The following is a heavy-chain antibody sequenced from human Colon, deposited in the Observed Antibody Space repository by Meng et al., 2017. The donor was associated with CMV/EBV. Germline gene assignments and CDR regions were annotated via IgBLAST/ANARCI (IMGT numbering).Heavy chain of an antibody. CDR3: AREMGYNWDLGHPYGMDV. J-gene: IGHJ6*02. D-gene: IGHD1-20*01. CDR1: GHTFTTYW. CDR2: TNQDGSES. V-gene: IGHV3-7*01. Sequence: GSLRLSCVASGHTFTTYWMTWVRQAPGKGLEWVANTNQDGSESYYVDSVKGRFTISRDNRNASLYLQMNSLRVEDTAVYYCAREMGYNWDLGHPYGMDVWGQGTTVTVSS.